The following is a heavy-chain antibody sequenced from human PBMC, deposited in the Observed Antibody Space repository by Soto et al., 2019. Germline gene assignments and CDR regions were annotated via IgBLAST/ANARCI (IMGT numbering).Heavy chain of an antibody. CDR2: ISGSGGST. J-gene: IGHJ4*02. V-gene: IGHV3-23*01. CDR1: GLTFSRYA. Sequence: GGSLRPSCAASGLTFSRYAMSWVRQAPGKGLEWVSAISGSGGSTYYADSVKARFTISRDNSKNTLYLQMNSLRAEDTAVYYCAKVLGGETLWGQGTLVTVSS. D-gene: IGHD2-21*01. CDR3: AKVLGGETL.